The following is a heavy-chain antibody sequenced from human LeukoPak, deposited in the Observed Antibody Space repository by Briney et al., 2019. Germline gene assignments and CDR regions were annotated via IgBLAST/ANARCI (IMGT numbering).Heavy chain of an antibody. CDR2: MNPNSGNT. J-gene: IGHJ4*02. CDR1: GYTFTSYD. CDR3: ARAGYCSGGSCYRVYYFDY. D-gene: IGHD2-15*01. V-gene: IGHV1-8*01. Sequence: ASVKVSCKASGYTFTSYDINWVRQATGQGLEWMGWMNPNSGNTGYAQKLQGRVTMTRNTSISTAYMELSSLRSEDTAVYYCARAGYCSGGSCYRVYYFDYWGQGTLVTVSS.